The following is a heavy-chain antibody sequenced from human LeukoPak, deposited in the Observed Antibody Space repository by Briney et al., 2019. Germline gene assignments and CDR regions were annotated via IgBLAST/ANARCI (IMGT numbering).Heavy chain of an antibody. J-gene: IGHJ3*02. CDR3: AREPGIGYAFDI. Sequence: GGSLRLSCVVSGFTFTNSWMTWVRQTPGKGLEWVANIKQDGSERHYVDSVKGRFTISRDNTKNSLYLQMNSLRAEDTAVYYCAREPGIGYAFDIWGQGTMVTVSS. D-gene: IGHD3-10*01. CDR1: GFTFTNSW. V-gene: IGHV3-7*01. CDR2: IKQDGSER.